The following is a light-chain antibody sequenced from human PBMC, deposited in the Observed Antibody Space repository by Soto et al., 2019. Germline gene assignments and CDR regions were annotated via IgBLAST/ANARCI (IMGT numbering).Light chain of an antibody. Sequence: EIVMTQSPATLSVSPGERATLSCRASQSVSSNLAWYQQKPGQAPRLLIYGASTRATGIPARFSGSGSGTEFTLTISSLQSEDFAANYSQQYNNWPVTFGQGTKVEIK. CDR2: GAS. J-gene: IGKJ1*01. V-gene: IGKV3-15*01. CDR1: QSVSSN. CDR3: QQYNNWPVT.